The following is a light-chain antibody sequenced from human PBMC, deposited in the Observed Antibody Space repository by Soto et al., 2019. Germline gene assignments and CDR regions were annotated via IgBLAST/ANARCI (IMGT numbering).Light chain of an antibody. CDR3: CSYAGSSTLV. V-gene: IGLV2-23*01. CDR1: SSDVGSYNL. CDR2: EGS. Sequence: QSVLTQPASVSGSPGQSITISCTGTSSDVGSYNLVSWYQQHPGKAPKLMIYEGSKRPSGVSNRFSGSKSGNTASLTISGLQAEDEADYNCCSYAGSSTLVFGTGTKLTVL. J-gene: IGLJ1*01.